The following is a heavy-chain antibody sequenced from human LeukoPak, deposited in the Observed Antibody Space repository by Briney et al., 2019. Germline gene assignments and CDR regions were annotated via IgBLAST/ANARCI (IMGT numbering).Heavy chain of an antibody. V-gene: IGHV3-23*01. Sequence: GGSLRLSCAASGFTFSSYAMSWVRQAPGKGLEWVSAISGSGGSTYYADSVKGRFTISRDNSKNTLYLQMNSLRAEDTAVYYCAKDQYCTNGVCYTWVWFDPWGQGTLVTVSS. CDR3: AKDQYCTNGVCYTWVWFDP. J-gene: IGHJ5*02. CDR1: GFTFSSYA. CDR2: ISGSGGST. D-gene: IGHD2-8*01.